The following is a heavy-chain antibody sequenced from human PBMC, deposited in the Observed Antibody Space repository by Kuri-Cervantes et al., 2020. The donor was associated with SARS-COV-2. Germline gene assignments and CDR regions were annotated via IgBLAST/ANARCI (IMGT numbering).Heavy chain of an antibody. V-gene: IGHV1-46*01. J-gene: IGHJ3*02. CDR3: ARGDFSLAFDI. Sequence: ASVKVSCKASGYTFTSYYMRWVRQAPGQGLEWMGIINPSGGSTSYAQKFQGRVTMTRDTSTSTVYMELSSLRNEDTAVYYCARGDFSLAFDIWGQGTLVTVSS. CDR1: GYTFTSYY. CDR2: INPSGGST. D-gene: IGHD3-3*01.